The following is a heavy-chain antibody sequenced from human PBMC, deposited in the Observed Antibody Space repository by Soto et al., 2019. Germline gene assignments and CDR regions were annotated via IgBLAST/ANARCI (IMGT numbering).Heavy chain of an antibody. CDR2: ISAYNAHT. V-gene: IGHV1-18*04. CDR3: VAGSDAAVVLEAVDS. Sequence: SPKVPCQNSGYTFTCYGISWVRQAPGQGLEWMGGISAYNAHTNYAQKLQGRVTMTTDTSRSTGYMELRSLRSDDTAVYYCVAGSDAAVVLEAVDSSGQATRVTVSS. J-gene: IGHJ3*02. D-gene: IGHD6-19*01. CDR1: GYTFTCYG.